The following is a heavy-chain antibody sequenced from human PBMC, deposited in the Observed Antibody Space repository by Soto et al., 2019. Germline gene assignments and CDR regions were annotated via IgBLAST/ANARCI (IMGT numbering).Heavy chain of an antibody. J-gene: IGHJ1*01. V-gene: IGHV3-21*01. Sequence: EVQLVESGGGLVKPGGSLRLSCAASGFTFSSYSMNWVRQAPGKGLESVSSMSSSSSYIYYADSVKGRFTISRDNAKNSLYLQMNSLRAEDTAVYYCARDQPGYSYGYGLGYWGQGTLVTVSS. CDR3: ARDQPGYSYGYGLGY. CDR1: GFTFSSYS. D-gene: IGHD5-18*01. CDR2: MSSSSSYI.